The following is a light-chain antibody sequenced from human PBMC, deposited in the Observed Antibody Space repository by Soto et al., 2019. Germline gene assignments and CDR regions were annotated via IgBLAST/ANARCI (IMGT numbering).Light chain of an antibody. Sequence: QSALTQPASVSGSPGQSITISCTGTSSDVGGYNYVSWYQQHPGKAPKLMIYDVSNRPSGVSNRFSGSKSGNKASLTISGLQAEDEADYYCSSYTSSSTLGVFGTGTKLT. CDR3: SSYTSSSTLGV. J-gene: IGLJ1*01. CDR2: DVS. V-gene: IGLV2-14*01. CDR1: SSDVGGYNY.